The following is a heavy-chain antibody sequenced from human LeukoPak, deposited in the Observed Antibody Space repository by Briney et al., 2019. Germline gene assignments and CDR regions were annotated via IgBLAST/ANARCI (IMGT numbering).Heavy chain of an antibody. D-gene: IGHD3-10*01. CDR2: INPNSGGT. J-gene: IGHJ6*03. CDR3: ARTLWYGEMVGYMDV. V-gene: IGHV1-2*02. CDR1: RYTFTGYY. Sequence: ASVKVSCKASRYTFTGYYMHWVRQAPGQGLEWMGWINPNSGGTNYAQKFQGRVTMTRDTSISTAYMELSRLRSDDTAVYYCARTLWYGEMVGYMDVWGKGTTVTVSS.